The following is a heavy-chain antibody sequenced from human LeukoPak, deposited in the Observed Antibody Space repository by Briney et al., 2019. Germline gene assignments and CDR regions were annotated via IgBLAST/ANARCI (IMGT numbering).Heavy chain of an antibody. D-gene: IGHD6-13*01. V-gene: IGHV3-23*01. J-gene: IGHJ4*02. CDR3: AKDIYSSNSIFDY. CDR2: ISGSDGST. CDR1: GFTFSSYA. Sequence: GGSLSLSCAASGFTFSSYAMSWVRQAPGKGLEWVSAISGSDGSTYYADSVKGRFTISRDNSKNTLYLQMNSLRAEDTAVYYCAKDIYSSNSIFDYWGQGTLVAVSS.